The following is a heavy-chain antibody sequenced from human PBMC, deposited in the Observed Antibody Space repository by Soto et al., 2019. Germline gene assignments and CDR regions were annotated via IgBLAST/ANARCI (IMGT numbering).Heavy chain of an antibody. Sequence: PSETLSLTCTVSGGSVSSSTDYWGWIRRPPGKGLEWIGSISYGGRTFYTPSLRSRLTIFVDTSKNQFSLKLTSVTAADTAIYSCARHDHSARVDSYGYFLDYWGQGTLVTVSS. CDR3: ARHDHSARVDSYGYFLDY. V-gene: IGHV4-39*01. J-gene: IGHJ4*02. D-gene: IGHD3-22*01. CDR2: ISYGGRT. CDR1: GGSVSSSTDY.